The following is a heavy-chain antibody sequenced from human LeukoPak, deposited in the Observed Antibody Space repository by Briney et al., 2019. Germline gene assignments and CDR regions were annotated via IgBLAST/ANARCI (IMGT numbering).Heavy chain of an antibody. V-gene: IGHV3-23*01. CDR3: ARWKMELQRNAFDF. Sequence: PGGSLRLSCAASGFTFSSYAMSWVRQAPGKGLEWVSAISGSGGSTYCADSVKGRFTISRDNAQNAVFLQMTNLRADDTAVYYCARWKMELQRNAFDFWGQGTVVTVSS. D-gene: IGHD1-26*01. CDR1: GFTFSSYA. J-gene: IGHJ3*01. CDR2: ISGSGGST.